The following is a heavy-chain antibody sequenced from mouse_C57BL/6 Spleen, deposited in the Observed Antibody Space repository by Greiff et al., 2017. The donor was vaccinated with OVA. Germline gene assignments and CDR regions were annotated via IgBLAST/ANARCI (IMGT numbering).Heavy chain of an antibody. CDR1: GFNFNDYY. CDR2: IDPEDGDT. Sequence: EVQLQQSGAELVRPGASVKLSCTASGFNFNDYYMHWVKQRPEQGLEWIGRIDPEDGDTEYAPKFQGKATMTADTSSNTSYLQLSSLTSEDTAVYYGTRYYGRYVGIYADWGKGTLVTVSA. D-gene: IGHD2-1*01. V-gene: IGHV14-1*01. CDR3: TRYYGRYVGIYAD. J-gene: IGHJ3*01.